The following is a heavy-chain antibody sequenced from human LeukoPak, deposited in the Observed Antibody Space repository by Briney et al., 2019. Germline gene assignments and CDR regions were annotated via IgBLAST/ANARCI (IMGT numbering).Heavy chain of an antibody. CDR2: IYYTGST. D-gene: IGHD1-26*01. Sequence: SETLSLTCTVSGGSISSNYWSWIRQPPGKGLEWIGYIYYTGSTNYNPSLKSRVTITVDTSKNHFSLKLTSVTAADTAVYYCARGGRRSYERYFDYWGQGTLVTVSS. V-gene: IGHV4-59*01. J-gene: IGHJ4*02. CDR3: ARGGRRSYERYFDY. CDR1: GGSISSNY.